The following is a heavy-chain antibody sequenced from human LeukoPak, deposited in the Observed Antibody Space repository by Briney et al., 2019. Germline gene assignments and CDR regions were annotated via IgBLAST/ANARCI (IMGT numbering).Heavy chain of an antibody. CDR1: GFTFSNYN. Sequence: GGSLRLSCAASGFTFSNYNMNWVRQAPGKGLEWVSSITSSSTYIYYADSVKGRFTISRDNAENSLYLQMNSLKTEDTAVYYCTTDSIGWYPRGYWGQGTLVTVSS. CDR2: ITSSSTYI. D-gene: IGHD6-19*01. V-gene: IGHV3-21*03. CDR3: TTDSIGWYPRGY. J-gene: IGHJ4*02.